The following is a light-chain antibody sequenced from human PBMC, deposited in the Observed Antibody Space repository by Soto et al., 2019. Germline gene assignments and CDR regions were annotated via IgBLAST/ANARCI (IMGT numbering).Light chain of an antibody. CDR3: QQYGSSPPLT. V-gene: IGKV3-20*01. J-gene: IGKJ4*01. CDR2: GAS. CDR1: ESVSSR. Sequence: EIVLTQSPGTLSLSPGERATLSCRASESVSSRFAWYQQKPGQAPRLLIYGASSRATGVPDRFSGGGSGTDFTLTINRLEPEDFAVYYCQQYGSSPPLTFGGGTKVDIK.